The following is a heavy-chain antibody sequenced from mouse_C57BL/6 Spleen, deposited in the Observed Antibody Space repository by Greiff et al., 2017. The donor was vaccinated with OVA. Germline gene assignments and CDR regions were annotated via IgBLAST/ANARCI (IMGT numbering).Heavy chain of an antibody. CDR3: TRYHSYGSSYWFAY. CDR1: GYTFTDYE. V-gene: IGHV1-15*01. CDR2: IDPETGGT. Sequence: QVQLKQSGAELVRPGASVTLSCKASGYTFTDYEMHWVKQTPVHGLEWIGAIDPETGGTAYNQKFKGKAILTADKSSSTAYMELRSLTSEDSAVYYCTRYHSYGSSYWFAYWGQGTLVTVSA. D-gene: IGHD1-1*01. J-gene: IGHJ3*01.